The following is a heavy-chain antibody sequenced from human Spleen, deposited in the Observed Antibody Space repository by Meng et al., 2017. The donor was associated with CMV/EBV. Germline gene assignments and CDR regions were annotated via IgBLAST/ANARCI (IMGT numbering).Heavy chain of an antibody. V-gene: IGHV4-59*01. Sequence: SETLSLTCTVSGGSISSYYWSWIRQPPGKGLEWIGYIYYSGRTDYNPSLKSRVTISLDTSKNQFSLKLSSVTAADTAVYYCASGAAAVRYNDYFEAMDVWGQGTTVTVSS. CDR3: ASGAAAVRYNDYFEAMDV. J-gene: IGHJ6*02. CDR1: GGSISSYY. CDR2: IYYSGRT. D-gene: IGHD2-2*01.